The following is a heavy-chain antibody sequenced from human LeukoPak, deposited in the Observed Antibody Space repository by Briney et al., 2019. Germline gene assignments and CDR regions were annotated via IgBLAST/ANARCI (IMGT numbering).Heavy chain of an antibody. V-gene: IGHV3-53*01. CDR2: IYRGGTT. CDR1: GFTVINNY. J-gene: IGHJ6*04. CDR3: STSPTWGV. D-gene: IGHD3-16*01. Sequence: GGSLRLSCAASGFTVINNYMTWVRQAPGKGLEWVSVIYRGGTTHYAASVQGRFPIYRDHSTNTPYLQTNSLRPAGMAVYDCSTSPTWGVWGKGTTVPVPS.